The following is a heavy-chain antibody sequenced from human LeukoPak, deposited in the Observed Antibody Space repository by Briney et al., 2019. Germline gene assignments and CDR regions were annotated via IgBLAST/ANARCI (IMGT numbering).Heavy chain of an antibody. V-gene: IGHV4-59*11. J-gene: IGHJ4*02. CDR2: ISYRGST. D-gene: IGHD6-19*01. CDR3: TRDGGVAVTPLDFDF. Sequence: SETLSLTCTVFGASISTHYWSWIRQSPGKGLEWIGYISYRGSTDYNPFLRSRVTLSVDTSTNQISLRLMSVTAADTAVYYCTRDGGVAVTPLDFDFWGQGTLVTVSS. CDR1: GASISTHY.